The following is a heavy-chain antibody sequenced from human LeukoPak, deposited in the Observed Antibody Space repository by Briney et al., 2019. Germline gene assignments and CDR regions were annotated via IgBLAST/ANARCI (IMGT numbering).Heavy chain of an antibody. CDR3: ASSTSHRWFDP. CDR1: GGTFSSYT. Sequence: SVEVSCKASGGTFSSYTISWVRQAPGQGLEWMGRIIPILGIANYAQKFQGRVTITADKSTSTAYMELSSLRSEDTAVYYCASSTSHRWFDPWGQGTLVTVSS. V-gene: IGHV1-69*02. D-gene: IGHD2-2*01. J-gene: IGHJ5*02. CDR2: IIPILGIA.